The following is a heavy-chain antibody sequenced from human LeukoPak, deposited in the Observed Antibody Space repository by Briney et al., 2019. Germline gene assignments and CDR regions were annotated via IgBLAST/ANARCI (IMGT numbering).Heavy chain of an antibody. Sequence: GGSPRLSCAASGFTFSSYAMSWVRQAPGKGLEWVSAISGSGGSTYYADSVKGRFTISRDNSKNTLYLQMNSLRAEDTAVYYCAKDFSGSYYEGVFDYWGQGTLVTVSS. CDR2: ISGSGGST. CDR3: AKDFSGSYYEGVFDY. J-gene: IGHJ4*02. D-gene: IGHD1-26*01. CDR1: GFTFSSYA. V-gene: IGHV3-23*01.